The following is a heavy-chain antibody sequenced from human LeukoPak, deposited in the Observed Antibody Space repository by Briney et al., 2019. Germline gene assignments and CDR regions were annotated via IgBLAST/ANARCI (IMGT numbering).Heavy chain of an antibody. J-gene: IGHJ6*03. D-gene: IGHD6-19*01. CDR1: GFTFSSYN. Sequence: GGSLRLSCAASGFTFSSYNMNWVRQAPGKGLEWVSSISSGSSYIYYADSVKGRFTISRDNAKNSLYLQMNSLRAEDTAVYYCARDYSSLRKKTYYYYYMDVWGKGTTVTVSS. CDR3: ARDYSSLRKKTYYYYYMDV. CDR2: ISSGSSYI. V-gene: IGHV3-21*01.